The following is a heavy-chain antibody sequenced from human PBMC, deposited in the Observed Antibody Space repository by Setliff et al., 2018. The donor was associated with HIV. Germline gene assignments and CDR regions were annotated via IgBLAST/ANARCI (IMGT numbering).Heavy chain of an antibody. CDR3: AREISRYSGYEGRMDYFDY. V-gene: IGHV4-61*09. CDR2: IYTSGST. CDR1: GGSISSGSYY. J-gene: IGHJ4*02. D-gene: IGHD5-12*01. Sequence: SETLSLTCTVSGGSISSGSYYWSWIRQPAGKGLEWIGHIYTSGSTNYNPSLESRVTISVDTSKNQFSLKLSSVTAADTAVYYCAREISRYSGYEGRMDYFDYWGQGTLVTVSS.